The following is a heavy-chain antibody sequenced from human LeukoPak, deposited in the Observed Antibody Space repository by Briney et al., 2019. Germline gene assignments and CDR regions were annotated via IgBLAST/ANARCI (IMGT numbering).Heavy chain of an antibody. CDR2: VSSSGST. CDR3: ARLVSSSLDY. V-gene: IGHV4-59*08. D-gene: IGHD6-13*01. J-gene: IGHJ4*02. CDR1: RGSISPYY. Sequence: ETLCLTCTVSRGSISPYYWSWIRQPPGKGLEWIGYVSSSGSTNYHPSLKSRVTISVDRSKNQLSLKLSSVTAADTAVYCCARLVSSSLDYWGQGALVTVSS.